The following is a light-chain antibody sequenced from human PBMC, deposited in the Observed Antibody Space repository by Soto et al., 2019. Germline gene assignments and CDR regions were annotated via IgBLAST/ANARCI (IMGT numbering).Light chain of an antibody. CDR2: GNS. Sequence: QSVLTQPPSGSGAPGQRFTISCTGRSSNIGAGYDVHWYQQLPGTAPKLLIYGNSNRPSGVPDRFSGSKSGTSASLAITGLQAEDEADYYCQSYDSSLSGVVFGGGTKVTVL. J-gene: IGLJ2*01. CDR1: SSNIGAGYD. CDR3: QSYDSSLSGVV. V-gene: IGLV1-40*01.